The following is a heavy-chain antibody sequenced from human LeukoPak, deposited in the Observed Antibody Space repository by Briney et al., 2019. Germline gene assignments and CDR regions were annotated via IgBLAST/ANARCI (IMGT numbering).Heavy chain of an antibody. CDR3: ARVGLMGAPQEAFDI. D-gene: IGHD1-26*01. CDR1: GFTFDDYG. V-gene: IGHV3-20*04. J-gene: IGHJ3*02. Sequence: GGSLRLXCAASGFTFDDYGMSWVRQAPGKELEWVSGINWNGGSTGYADSVKGRFTISRDNAKNSLYLQMNSLRAEDTAVYYCARVGLMGAPQEAFDIWGQGTMVTVSS. CDR2: INWNGGST.